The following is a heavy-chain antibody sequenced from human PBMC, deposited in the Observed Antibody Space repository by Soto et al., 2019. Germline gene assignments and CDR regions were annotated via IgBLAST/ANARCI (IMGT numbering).Heavy chain of an antibody. Sequence: ASVKVSCKASGYTFTASYMHWVRQAPGQGLEWMGIIDPSGGSTSYSQKFQGRVTMTRDTSTSTVYMELNSLRSEDTAVFYCARDSGHYYRSDAFDKWGQG. CDR1: GYTFTASY. CDR3: ARDSGHYYRSDAFDK. V-gene: IGHV1-46*01. J-gene: IGHJ3*02. CDR2: IDPSGGST. D-gene: IGHD1-26*01.